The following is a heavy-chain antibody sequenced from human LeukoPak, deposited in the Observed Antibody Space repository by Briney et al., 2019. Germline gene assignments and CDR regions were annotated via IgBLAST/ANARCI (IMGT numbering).Heavy chain of an antibody. D-gene: IGHD5-12*01. CDR3: ARDRGTGYSGYDLFY. CDR1: GFTFSSYS. J-gene: IGHJ4*02. V-gene: IGHV3-21*01. CDR2: ISSSSSYI. Sequence: GGSLRLSCAASGFTFSSYSMNWVRQAPGKGLGWVSSISSSSSYIYYADSVKGRFTISRDNAKNSLYLQMNSLRAEDTAVYYCARDRGTGYSGYDLFYWGQGTLVTVSS.